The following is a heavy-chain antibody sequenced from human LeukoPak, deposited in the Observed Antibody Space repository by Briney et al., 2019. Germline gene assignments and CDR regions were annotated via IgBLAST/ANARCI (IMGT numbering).Heavy chain of an antibody. V-gene: IGHV1-69*04. CDR2: IIPILGIA. CDR3: ARDLDYYDSSGYSPEYFQH. J-gene: IGHJ1*01. D-gene: IGHD3-22*01. Sequence: ASVKVSCKASGGTFSSYAIGWVRQAPGQGLEWMGRIIPILGIANYAQKFQGRVTITADKSTSTAYMELSSLRSEDTAVYYCARDLDYYDSSGYSPEYFQHWGQGTLVTVSS. CDR1: GGTFSSYA.